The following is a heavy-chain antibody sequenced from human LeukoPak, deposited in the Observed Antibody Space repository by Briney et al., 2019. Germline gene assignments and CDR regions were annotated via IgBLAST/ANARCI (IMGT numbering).Heavy chain of an antibody. CDR3: VKDHCSRTSCYPWDWFDP. Sequence: GGSLRLSCSASGFTFSSYAMHWVRQAPGKGLEYVSAISSNGGSTYYADSVKGGFTISRDNSKNTLYLQMSSLRAEDTAVYYCVKDHCSRTSCYPWDWFDPWGQGTLVTVSS. J-gene: IGHJ5*02. CDR1: GFTFSSYA. D-gene: IGHD2-2*01. V-gene: IGHV3-64D*06. CDR2: ISSNGGST.